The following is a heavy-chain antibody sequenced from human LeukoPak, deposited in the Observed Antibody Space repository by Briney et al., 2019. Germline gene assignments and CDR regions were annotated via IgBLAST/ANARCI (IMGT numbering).Heavy chain of an antibody. CDR2: IYSGGST. CDR1: GFTVSSNY. D-gene: IGHD1-26*01. V-gene: IGHV3-66*02. Sequence: GGSLRLSCAASGFTVSSNYMSWVRQAPGKGLEWVSVIYSGGSTYYADSVKGRFTISRDNSKNTLYPQMNSLRAEDTAVYYCARGSGSYYATTYYFDYWGQGTLVTVSS. CDR3: ARGSGSYYATTYYFDY. J-gene: IGHJ4*02.